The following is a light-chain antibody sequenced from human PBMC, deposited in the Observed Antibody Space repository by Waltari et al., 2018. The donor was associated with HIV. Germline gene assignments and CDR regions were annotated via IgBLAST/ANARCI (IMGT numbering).Light chain of an antibody. J-gene: IGKJ2*02. CDR1: QSITSGY. Sequence: EILLTQSPATLSLSPGERATLSCRASQSITSGYLAWYQQRPGQAPRLLIYDTSNRATGFPGRFSGSGSGTLFTLTINGLEPEDFAVYYCQQYVSSPCTFGQGTKVEI. CDR3: QQYVSSPCT. V-gene: IGKV3-20*01. CDR2: DTS.